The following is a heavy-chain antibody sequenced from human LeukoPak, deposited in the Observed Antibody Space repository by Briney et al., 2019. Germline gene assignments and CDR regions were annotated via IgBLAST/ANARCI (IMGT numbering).Heavy chain of an antibody. CDR2: IYHSGST. Sequence: PSETLSLTCAVSGGSISSSNWWSWVRQPPGKGLEWIGEIYHSGSTNYNPSLKSRVTMSVDTSKNQFSLRLSSVTAADTAVYYCARWFSGPHDYWGQGTLVTVSS. D-gene: IGHD6-25*01. J-gene: IGHJ4*02. CDR3: ARWFSGPHDY. CDR1: GGSISSSNW. V-gene: IGHV4-4*02.